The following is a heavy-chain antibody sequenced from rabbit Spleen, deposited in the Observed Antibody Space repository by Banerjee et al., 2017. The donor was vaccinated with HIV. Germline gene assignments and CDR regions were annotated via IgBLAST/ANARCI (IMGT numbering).Heavy chain of an antibody. D-gene: IGHD1-1*01. CDR1: GFSFNSGYD. CDR2: SYAGSSGST. Sequence: QSLAESGGGLVKPGASLTLTCKASGFSFNSGYDMCWVRQAPGKGLEWIACSYAGSSGSTYSALWAKGRFTISKTSSTTVTLQMTSLTAADTATYFCASENIGSSGFDGVNLWGQGTLVTVS. J-gene: IGHJ3*01. CDR3: ASENIGSSGFDGVNL. V-gene: IGHV1S40*01.